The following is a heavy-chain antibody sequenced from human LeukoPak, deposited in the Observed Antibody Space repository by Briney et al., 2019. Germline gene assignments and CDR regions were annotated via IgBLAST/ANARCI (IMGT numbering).Heavy chain of an antibody. V-gene: IGHV4-4*07. Sequence: SETLSLTCTVSGASISSYYWSWIRQPAGKGLEWIGRIYTSGSTNYNPSLKSRVTMSVDTSKNQFSLKLSSVTAADTAVYYCARVRVTMVRGVIRVEYFDYWGQGTLVTVSS. CDR1: GASISSYY. CDR3: ARVRVTMVRGVIRVEYFDY. CDR2: IYTSGST. J-gene: IGHJ4*02. D-gene: IGHD3-10*01.